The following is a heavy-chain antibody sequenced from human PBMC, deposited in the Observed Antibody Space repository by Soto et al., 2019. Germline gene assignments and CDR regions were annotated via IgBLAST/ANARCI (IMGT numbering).Heavy chain of an antibody. J-gene: IGHJ3*02. D-gene: IGHD3-16*01. V-gene: IGHV4-59*11. Sequence: QVQLQESGPGLVKPSETLSLTCTVAGGSLTDHYWNWFRQSLGKGLHWIGYVYSSGGTKYNPSIKSRVSMSVGTSKKQFSLTLRSVTIADTAVYYCARGNVWKSSTLDIWGQGTMVSAS. CDR3: ARGNVWKSSTLDI. CDR1: GGSLTDHY. CDR2: VYSSGGT.